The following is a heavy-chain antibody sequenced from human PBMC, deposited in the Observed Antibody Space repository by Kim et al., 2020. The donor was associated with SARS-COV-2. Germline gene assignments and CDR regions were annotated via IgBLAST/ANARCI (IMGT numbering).Heavy chain of an antibody. Sequence: SETLSLTCTVSGGSISSGGYYWSWIRQHPGKGLEWIGYIYYSGSTYYNPSLKSRVTISVDTSKNQFSLKLSSVTAADAAVYYCAGSYSGRRYYGTDVWGQGTTVSVSS. J-gene: IGHJ6*02. V-gene: IGHV4-31*03. D-gene: IGHD3-10*01. CDR3: AGSYSGRRYYGTDV. CDR1: GGSISSGGYY. CDR2: IYYSGST.